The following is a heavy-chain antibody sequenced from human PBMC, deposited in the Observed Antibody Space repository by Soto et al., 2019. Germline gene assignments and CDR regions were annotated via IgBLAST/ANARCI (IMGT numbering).Heavy chain of an antibody. Sequence: EVQLVESGGGLVQPGRSLRLSCTASGFTFGDYAMSWVRQAPGKGLEWVGFIRSKAYGGTTEYAASVKGRFTISRDDSKSIAYLPMNSLKTEDTAEYYCNSATHTNSGWTDYWGQGTLVTVSS. CDR3: NSATHTNSGWTDY. V-gene: IGHV3-49*04. D-gene: IGHD6-19*01. CDR2: IRSKAYGGTT. CDR1: GFTFGDYA. J-gene: IGHJ4*02.